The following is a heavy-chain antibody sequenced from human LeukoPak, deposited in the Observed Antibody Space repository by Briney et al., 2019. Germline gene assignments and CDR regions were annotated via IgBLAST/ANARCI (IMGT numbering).Heavy chain of an antibody. V-gene: IGHV3-23*01. J-gene: IGHJ4*02. CDR3: ARVRDYYDSSGYRSDDY. CDR1: GFIFSNYG. CDR2: INYSGTDT. Sequence: GGTLRLSCAASGFIFSNYGMTWVRQAPGKGLEWVSIINYSGTDTYYADSVKGRFTISRDNSKNTLYLQMNSLRAEDTAVYYCARVRDYYDSSGYRSDDYWGQGTLVTVSS. D-gene: IGHD3-22*01.